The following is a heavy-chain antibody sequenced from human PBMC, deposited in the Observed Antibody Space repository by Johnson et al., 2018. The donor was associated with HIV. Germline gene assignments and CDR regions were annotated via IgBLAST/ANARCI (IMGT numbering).Heavy chain of an antibody. CDR3: ARDVTKDAFDI. CDR1: GFTFRSYG. J-gene: IGHJ3*02. D-gene: IGHD4-17*01. V-gene: IGHV3-30*03. Sequence: QVQLVESGGGVVQPGGSLRLSCAASGFTFRSYGMHWVRQAPGKGLEWVAFVSYDGTNEFYADSVKGRFTISRDNSKNTLYLQMNSLRAEDTAVYFCARDVTKDAFDIWGQGTMVTVSS. CDR2: VSYDGTNE.